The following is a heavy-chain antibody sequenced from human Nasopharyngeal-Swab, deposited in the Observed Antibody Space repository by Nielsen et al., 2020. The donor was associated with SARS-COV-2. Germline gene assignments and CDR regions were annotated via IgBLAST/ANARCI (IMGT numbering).Heavy chain of an antibody. V-gene: IGHV3-30-3*01. CDR1: GFTFSSYA. CDR3: ARPDVPGYYTLIDY. D-gene: IGHD3/OR15-3a*01. Sequence: GESLKISCAASGFTFSSYAMHWVRQAPGKGLEWVAVISYDGSKKYYADSVKGRFTISRDNSKNTLYLQMNSLRAEDTAVYYCARPDVPGYYTLIDYWGQGTLVTVSS. J-gene: IGHJ4*02. CDR2: ISYDGSKK.